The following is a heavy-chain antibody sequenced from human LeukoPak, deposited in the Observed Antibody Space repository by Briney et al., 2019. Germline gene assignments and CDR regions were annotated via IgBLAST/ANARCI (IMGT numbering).Heavy chain of an antibody. CDR2: ISPTRGGT. Sequence: VASVKVSCKASGYSFTAYYIHWVRQAPGQGLEWMGRISPTRGGTKYAQKFLGRVSMTRDTSISTSYMELSSLRPDDTAVYYCASLEYASGRSNSYYYYDGRDIWGQGTMVTVSS. CDR1: GYSFTAYY. J-gene: IGHJ6*02. CDR3: ASLEYASGRSNSYYYYDGRDI. V-gene: IGHV1-2*02. D-gene: IGHD3-10*01.